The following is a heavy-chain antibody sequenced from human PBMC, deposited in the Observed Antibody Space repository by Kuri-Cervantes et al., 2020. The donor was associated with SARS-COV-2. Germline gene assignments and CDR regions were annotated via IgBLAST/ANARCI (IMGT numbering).Heavy chain of an antibody. CDR2: IHGTRNII. V-gene: IGHV3-48*01. CDR1: GFTVSSNY. J-gene: IGHJ4*02. CDR3: ARDQRNANWDY. D-gene: IGHD2-2*01. Sequence: ETLSLTCAASGFTVSSNYMSWVRQAPGKGLEWVAYIHGTRNIIYYADSVKGRFTVSRDNARNSLFLQMSSLRAEDTALYYCARDQRNANWDYWGQGTLVTVSS.